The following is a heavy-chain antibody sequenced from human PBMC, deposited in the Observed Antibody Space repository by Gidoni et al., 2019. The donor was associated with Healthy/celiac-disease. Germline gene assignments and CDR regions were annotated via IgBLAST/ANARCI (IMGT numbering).Heavy chain of an antibody. V-gene: IGHV4-39*01. CDR2: IYYSGSN. CDR3: ATQLKLERVH. Sequence: LEWIGSIYYSGSNYYNPSLKSRVTISVDTSKNQFSLKLSSVTAADTAVYYCATQLKLERVHWGQGTLVTVSS. D-gene: IGHD1-1*01. J-gene: IGHJ4*02.